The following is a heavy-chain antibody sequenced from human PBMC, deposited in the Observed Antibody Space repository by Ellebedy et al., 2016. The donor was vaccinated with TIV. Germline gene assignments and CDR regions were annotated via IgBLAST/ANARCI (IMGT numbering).Heavy chain of an antibody. V-gene: IGHV3-21*01. CDR1: GFTFSSYN. CDR2: ISGSSDYI. CDR3: ARDPGESSGYHRKFDY. Sequence: GESLKISCAASGFTFSSYNMNWVRQAPGKGLEWVSSISGSSDYIYYADSVKGRFTISRDNAKKSLYLQMNSLRAEDTAEYYCARDPGESSGYHRKFDYWGQGTLVTVSS. D-gene: IGHD3-22*01. J-gene: IGHJ4*02.